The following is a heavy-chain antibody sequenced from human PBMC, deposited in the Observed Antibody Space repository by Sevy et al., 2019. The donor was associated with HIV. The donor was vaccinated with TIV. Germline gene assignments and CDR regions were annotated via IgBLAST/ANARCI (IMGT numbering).Heavy chain of an antibody. CDR1: GFTFSDYF. CDR3: ARELWPGDY. J-gene: IGHJ4*02. D-gene: IGHD2-21*01. V-gene: IGHV3-7*01. Sequence: GGSLRLSCAASGFTFSDYFMGWVRQAPGKGLEWVANIKQDGSQKNYVDSVKGRFTISRDNAKNSLYLQMNGLRVDETAVYYCARELWPGDYWGQGTLVTVSS. CDR2: IKQDGSQK.